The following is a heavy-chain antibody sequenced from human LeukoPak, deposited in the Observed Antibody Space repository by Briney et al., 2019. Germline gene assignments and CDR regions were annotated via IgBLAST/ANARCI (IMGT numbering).Heavy chain of an antibody. J-gene: IGHJ6*02. CDR1: GFTFSSYE. CDR2: IRSSGSTI. Sequence: GGSLRLSCAASGFTFSSYEMNWVRQAPGKGLEWVSYIRSSGSTIYYADSVKGRFTISRDNAKNSLYLQMNSLRAEDTAVYYCARQISGSYPEFYYYGMDVWGQGTTVTVSS. V-gene: IGHV3-48*03. CDR3: ARQISGSYPEFYYYGMDV. D-gene: IGHD1-26*01.